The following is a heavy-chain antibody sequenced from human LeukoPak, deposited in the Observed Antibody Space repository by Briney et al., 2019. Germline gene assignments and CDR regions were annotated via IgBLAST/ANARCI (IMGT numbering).Heavy chain of an antibody. CDR3: AREMPGYYDSSGYFDY. V-gene: IGHV3-48*03. CDR2: ISSSGSTI. J-gene: IGHJ4*02. CDR1: GLTFSSYE. D-gene: IGHD3-22*01. Sequence: GGSLRLSCAASGLTFSSYEMNWVRQAPGKGLEWVSYISSSGSTIYYADSVKGRFTISRDNAKNSLYLQMNSLRAEDTAVYYCAREMPGYYDSSGYFDYWGQGTLVTVSS.